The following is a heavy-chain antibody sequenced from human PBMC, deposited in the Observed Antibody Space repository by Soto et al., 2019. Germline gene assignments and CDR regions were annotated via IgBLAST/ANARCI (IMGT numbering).Heavy chain of an antibody. V-gene: IGHV4-59*01. D-gene: IGHD6-13*01. J-gene: IGHJ6*02. CDR3: ARDRIAAAGPGYGMDV. CDR2: IYYSGST. Sequence: SETLSLTCTVSGGSISSYYWSWIRQPPGKGLEWIGYIYYSGSTNYNPSLKSRVTISVDTSKNQFSLKLSPVTAADTAVYYCARDRIAAAGPGYGMDVWGQGTTVTVSS. CDR1: GGSISSYY.